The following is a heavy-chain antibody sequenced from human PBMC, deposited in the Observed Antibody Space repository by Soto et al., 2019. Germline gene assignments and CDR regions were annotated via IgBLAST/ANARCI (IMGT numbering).Heavy chain of an antibody. CDR3: AKEAMVRGVIITAPWRY. Sequence: GGPLRSSCAASGFTLSSYAMSWVRQAPGKVLELVSAISGSGVRTYYAYSVKGRFTISRDNSNNTLYLQMNSLRAEDTAVYYFAKEAMVRGVIITAPWRYWGQGTLVNVSS. D-gene: IGHD3-10*01. J-gene: IGHJ4*02. CDR2: ISGSGVRT. CDR1: GFTLSSYA. V-gene: IGHV3-23*01.